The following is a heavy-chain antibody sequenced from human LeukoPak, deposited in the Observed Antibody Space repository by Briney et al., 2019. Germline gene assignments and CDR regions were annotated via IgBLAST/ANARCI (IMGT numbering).Heavy chain of an antibody. D-gene: IGHD2-15*01. CDR1: GYTFTTYY. CDR2: INLSGGDT. J-gene: IGHJ1*01. CDR3: AREGYCSGGSCHSGAHFQH. V-gene: IGHV1-46*01. Sequence: ASVKVSCKASGYTFTTYYMHWLRQAPGQGLEWMGIINLSGGDTTYSQKFQGRVTMTRDMSTSTVYMELGSLRSADTAVYYCAREGYCSGGSCHSGAHFQHWGQGTLVTVSS.